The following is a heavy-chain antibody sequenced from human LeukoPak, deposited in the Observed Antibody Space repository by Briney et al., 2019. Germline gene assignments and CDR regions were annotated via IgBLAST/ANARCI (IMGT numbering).Heavy chain of an antibody. CDR2: ISYDGSNK. J-gene: IGHJ4*02. V-gene: IGHV3-30-3*01. Sequence: GGSLRLSCAASGFTFSSYAMHWVRQAPGKGLEWVAVISYDGSNKYYADSVKGRLTISRDNSKNTLYLQMNSLRAEDTAVYYCARDRDSGYDSFDYWGQGTLVTVSS. D-gene: IGHD5-12*01. CDR1: GFTFSSYA. CDR3: ARDRDSGYDSFDY.